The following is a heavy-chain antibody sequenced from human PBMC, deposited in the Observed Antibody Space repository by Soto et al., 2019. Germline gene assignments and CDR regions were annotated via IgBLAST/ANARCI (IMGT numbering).Heavy chain of an antibody. CDR2: IYHSGKT. Sequence: PSETLSLTCAVSGGSISSGGYSWSWIRQPPGKGLEWIGYIYHSGKTHYNPSLKSRTTVSVDRSRNQFSLQVSSVTAADKAVYYCAKNLPRTGRFDYWGQGTVVTVSS. V-gene: IGHV4-30-2*01. CDR3: AKNLPRTGRFDY. CDR1: GGSISSGGYS. J-gene: IGHJ4*02.